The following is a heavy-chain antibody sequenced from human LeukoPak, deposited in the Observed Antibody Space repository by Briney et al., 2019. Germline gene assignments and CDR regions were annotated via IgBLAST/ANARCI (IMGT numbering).Heavy chain of an antibody. CDR1: GYTFTSYD. D-gene: IGHD2-2*01. Sequence: ASVNVSCKASGYTFTSYDINWVRQATGQGLAWMGWMNPNSGNTGYAQKFQGRVTMTRNTSISTAYMELSSLRSEDTAVYYCARGGRKYRLSLGYWGEGSLVTVSS. CDR3: ARGGRKYRLSLGY. CDR2: MNPNSGNT. V-gene: IGHV1-8*01. J-gene: IGHJ4*02.